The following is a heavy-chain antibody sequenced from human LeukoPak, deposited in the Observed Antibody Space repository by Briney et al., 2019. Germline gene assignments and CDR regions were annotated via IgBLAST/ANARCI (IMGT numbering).Heavy chain of an antibody. V-gene: IGHV2-5*02. CDR3: AHSGTVTSPHDAFDV. CDR2: IYWDDDK. J-gene: IGHJ3*01. Sequence: KGSGPTLVNPTQTLTLTCTFSGVSLSSSGVGVVWIRQPPGKALEWLALIYWDDDKRYSPSLKSRLTITKDTSKNQVVLTLTNMDPVDTGTYYCAHSGTVTSPHDAFDVWGQGTMVTVSS. D-gene: IGHD4-17*01. CDR1: GVSLSSSGVG.